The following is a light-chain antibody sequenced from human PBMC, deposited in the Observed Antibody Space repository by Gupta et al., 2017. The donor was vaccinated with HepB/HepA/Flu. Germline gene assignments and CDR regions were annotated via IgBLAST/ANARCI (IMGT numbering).Light chain of an antibody. CDR2: GNT. J-gene: IGLJ1*01. CDR1: ISNIGAGYD. Sequence: QSVPTQPPPASGAPGQRVTITCTGSISNIGAGYDVHWYQQLPGTAPKLLIYGNTNRPSGVPDRFSGSKSGTSASLAITGLQAEDEADYYCQSYDSSLIVPCVFGAGTRVTVL. V-gene: IGLV1-40*01. CDR3: QSYDSSLIVPCV.